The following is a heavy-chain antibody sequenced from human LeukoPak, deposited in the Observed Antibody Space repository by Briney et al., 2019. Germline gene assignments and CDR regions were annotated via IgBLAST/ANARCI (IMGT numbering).Heavy chain of an antibody. V-gene: IGHV4-59*01. J-gene: IGHJ4*02. Sequence: SETLSLTCTVSGGSISSYYWSWIRQPPGKGLEWIGFISFSGSTNYNPSLKSRVTISIDTSKNQFSLKLSSVTAADTAVYYCARDRGDTAMAHPFDYWGQGTLVTVSS. CDR1: GGSISSYY. D-gene: IGHD5-18*01. CDR2: ISFSGST. CDR3: ARDRGDTAMAHPFDY.